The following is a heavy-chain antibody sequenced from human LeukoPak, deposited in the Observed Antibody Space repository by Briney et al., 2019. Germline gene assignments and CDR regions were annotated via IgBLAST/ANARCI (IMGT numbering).Heavy chain of an antibody. V-gene: IGHV1-24*01. CDR2: FDPEDGET. CDR3: ATSKIAAAGTEVDY. D-gene: IGHD6-13*01. Sequence: ASVKVSCTVSGYTLTELSMHWVRQAPGKGLEWMGGFDPEDGETIYAQKFQGRVTMTEDTSTDTAYMELSSLRSEDTAVYYCATSKIAAAGTEVDYWGQGTLVTVSS. J-gene: IGHJ4*02. CDR1: GYTLTELS.